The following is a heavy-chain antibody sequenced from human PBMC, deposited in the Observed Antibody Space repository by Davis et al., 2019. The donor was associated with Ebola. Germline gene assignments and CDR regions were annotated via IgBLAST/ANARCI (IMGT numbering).Heavy chain of an antibody. CDR3: ASDGGRNNYYYYGMDV. CDR2: ISISSAFI. J-gene: IGHJ6*02. D-gene: IGHD3-16*01. V-gene: IGHV3-21*01. Sequence: GESLKISCAASGFTFSTYTMSWIRQAPGKGLEWISAISISSAFIYYADSLKGRFTISRDNARNSLYLQMNSLRVEDTAVYYCASDGGRNNYYYYGMDVWGQGTTVTVSS. CDR1: GFTFSTYT.